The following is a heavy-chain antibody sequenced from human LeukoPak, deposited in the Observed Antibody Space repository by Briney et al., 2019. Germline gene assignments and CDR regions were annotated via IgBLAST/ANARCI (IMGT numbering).Heavy chain of an antibody. CDR3: VRGRQVGDGYHPDY. V-gene: IGHV3-23*05. Sequence: GDSLRLSCAASGFSLGEYAMSWVRQAPGEGPEWVSAICGSSTYYSDSVKGRFTISRDTSKTTVYLQMNVRREYDTALYDCVRGRQVGDGYHPDYWGQGTLVTVS. CDR2: ICGSST. J-gene: IGHJ4*02. CDR1: GFSLGEYA. D-gene: IGHD5-18*01.